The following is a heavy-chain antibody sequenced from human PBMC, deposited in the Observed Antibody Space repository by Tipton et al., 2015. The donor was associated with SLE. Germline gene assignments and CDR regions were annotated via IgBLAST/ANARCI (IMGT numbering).Heavy chain of an antibody. Sequence: GLVKPSETLSLNCAGYVYGGSYWSWIRQPPGKGLEWVGEIHHSGTTNYNPSLKSRVTISLDTSKNQFSLRLNSVTATDTAVYFCARHADYYIPAGSKYKGYYFDYWGLGTLVTVSS. CDR2: IHHSGTT. J-gene: IGHJ4*02. CDR1: VYGGSY. D-gene: IGHD3-10*02. V-gene: IGHV4-34*01. CDR3: ARHADYYIPAGSKYKGYYFDY.